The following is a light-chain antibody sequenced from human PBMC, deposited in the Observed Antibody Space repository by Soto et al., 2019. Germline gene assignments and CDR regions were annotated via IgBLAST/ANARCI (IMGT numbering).Light chain of an antibody. CDR1: SSNIGSND. J-gene: IGLJ2*01. CDR3: ASWDYSLSGVL. V-gene: IGLV1-47*01. CDR2: RSN. Sequence: QSVLTQPPSASGTPGQRVTISCSGSSSNIGSNDAFWYQQLPGTAPKLLIYRSNQRPSGVPDRFSGSKSGTSAFLAISGLRSEDEADYYCASWDYSLSGVLFGGGTKLTVL.